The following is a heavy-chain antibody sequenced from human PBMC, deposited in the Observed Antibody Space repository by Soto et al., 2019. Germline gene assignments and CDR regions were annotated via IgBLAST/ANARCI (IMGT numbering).Heavy chain of an antibody. CDR2: INPSGGST. CDR1: GYTFTGYY. D-gene: IGHD6-13*01. J-gene: IGHJ4*02. V-gene: IGHV1-46*01. Sequence: GASVKVSCKASGYTFTGYYIHWVRQAPGQGLEWMGIINPSGGSTSYAQKFQGRVTMTRDMSTTTVYMELSSLRSEDTAVYYCARINSSSWSYFDYWGQGTQVTVSP. CDR3: ARINSSSWSYFDY.